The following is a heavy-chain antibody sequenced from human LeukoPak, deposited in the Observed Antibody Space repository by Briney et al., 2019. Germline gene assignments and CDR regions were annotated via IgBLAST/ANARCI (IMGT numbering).Heavy chain of an antibody. Sequence: AASVKVSCKASGYTFTSYDINWVRQATGQGLEWMGWMNPNSGNTGYAQKFQGRVTMTRNTSISTAYMELSSLRSEDTAVYYCARLWSDVGKIVVVPAAILGFDPWGQGTLVTVSS. D-gene: IGHD2-2*01. J-gene: IGHJ5*02. CDR1: GYTFTSYD. V-gene: IGHV1-8*01. CDR2: MNPNSGNT. CDR3: ARLWSDVGKIVVVPAAILGFDP.